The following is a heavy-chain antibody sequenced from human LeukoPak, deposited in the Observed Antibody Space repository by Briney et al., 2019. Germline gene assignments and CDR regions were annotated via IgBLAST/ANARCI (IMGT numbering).Heavy chain of an antibody. CDR2: INPSGGST. V-gene: IGHV1-46*01. D-gene: IGHD2-21*02. Sequence: GASVKVSCKASGYTFTSYYIHWVRQAPGQGLEWMGIINPSGGSTSYAQKFQGRVTMTRDTSTSTVYMELRSLRSEDTAVYYCARDHGVLTAILSSGFDPWGQGTLVTVSS. CDR1: GYTFTSYY. J-gene: IGHJ5*02. CDR3: ARDHGVLTAILSSGFDP.